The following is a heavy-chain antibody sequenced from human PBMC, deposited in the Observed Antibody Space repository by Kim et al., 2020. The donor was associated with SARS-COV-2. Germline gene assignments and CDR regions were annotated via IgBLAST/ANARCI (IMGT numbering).Heavy chain of an antibody. V-gene: IGHV3-11*04. J-gene: IGHJ4*02. Sequence: YGDPVGGRFTIARDNAKNLVYLQMDRLRAEDTAVYFCAREDDILTGSIDYWGQGILVTVSS. CDR3: AREDDILTGSIDY. D-gene: IGHD3-9*01.